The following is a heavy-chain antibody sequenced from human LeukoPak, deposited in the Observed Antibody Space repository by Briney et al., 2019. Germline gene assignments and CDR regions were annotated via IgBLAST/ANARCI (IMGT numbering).Heavy chain of an antibody. D-gene: IGHD3-22*01. Sequence: ASVKVSCKASGYIFTNFGISWVRQARGQGLEWMGWISGYNGNTKYVQKFQGRVTITRDTSASTAYMELSSLRSEDMAVYYCARGAIYDSSGYSPPGDYWGQGTLVTVSS. CDR1: GYIFTNFG. V-gene: IGHV1-18*03. J-gene: IGHJ4*02. CDR2: ISGYNGNT. CDR3: ARGAIYDSSGYSPPGDY.